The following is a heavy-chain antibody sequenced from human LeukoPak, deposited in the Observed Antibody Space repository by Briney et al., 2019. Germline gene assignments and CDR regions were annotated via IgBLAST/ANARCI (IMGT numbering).Heavy chain of an antibody. CDR1: GFTFSTCG. D-gene: IGHD6-13*01. V-gene: IGHV3-33*01. J-gene: IGHJ4*02. Sequence: PGGSLRLSCTASGFTFSTCGMHWVRQAPGKGLEWVAVIWYDGSTQHYADSVKGRFTISRDNSKNTLYLQMNSLRAEDTALYYCARDQNWRQQLVGKDYFDHWGQGTLVTVSS. CDR3: ARDQNWRQQLVGKDYFDH. CDR2: IWYDGSTQ.